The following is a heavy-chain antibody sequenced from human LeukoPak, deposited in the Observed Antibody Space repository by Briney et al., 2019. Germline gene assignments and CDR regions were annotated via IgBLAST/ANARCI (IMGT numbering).Heavy chain of an antibody. CDR3: ARTSGDWLSSAWIGVDV. CDR2: IEHSGST. V-gene: IGHV4-34*01. D-gene: IGHD3-9*01. Sequence: ASETLSLTCAVYGGSFSGYYWNWIRQPPGKGLEWIGEIEHSGSTKYNPSLKSRVTISVDTSKNQFSLKLSSVTAADTAVYYCARTSGDWLSSAWIGVDVWGQGTTVTVSS. CDR1: GGSFSGYY. J-gene: IGHJ6*02.